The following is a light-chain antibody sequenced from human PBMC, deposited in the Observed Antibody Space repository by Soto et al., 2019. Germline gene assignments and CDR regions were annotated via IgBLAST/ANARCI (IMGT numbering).Light chain of an antibody. V-gene: IGKV3-11*01. CDR1: QSVSGY. Sequence: EIVLTQSPATLSLSPGETATLSCRASQSVSGYIGWYQQKPGQAPRLLIYADSNRDTGIPARFSGSGSGTDFTLTISSLEPEDLSVYYCQQRYNWPSTFGQGTRRGSK. CDR2: ADS. CDR3: QQRYNWPST. J-gene: IGKJ5*01.